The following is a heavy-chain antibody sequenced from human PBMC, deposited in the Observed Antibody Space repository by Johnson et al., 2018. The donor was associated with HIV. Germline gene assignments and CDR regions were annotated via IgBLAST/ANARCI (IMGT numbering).Heavy chain of an antibody. CDR1: GFTFSSSA. V-gene: IGHV3-30-3*01. J-gene: IGHJ3*02. D-gene: IGHD2-8*01. Sequence: QVQLVESGGILVQPGGSLRLSCAASGFTFSSSAMHWVRQAPGQGLQWVALISYDGSIKYFADSVKGRFTISRDNSKNTLHLQMKRLRPEDTAVYYCARNSGNGLVLRGDAFDMWGQGTMVTVSS. CDR2: ISYDGSIK. CDR3: ARNSGNGLVLRGDAFDM.